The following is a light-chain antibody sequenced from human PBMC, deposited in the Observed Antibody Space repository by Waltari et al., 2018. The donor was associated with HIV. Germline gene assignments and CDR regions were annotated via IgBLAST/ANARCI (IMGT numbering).Light chain of an antibody. Sequence: QSVLTQPPSVSAAPGQKVTISCSGSNSNIGCHFVSWYQHFPGRAPKLRIYDYDDRPSDIPDRCSGSQCGTSATLDITGLQTGDEADYYCGTWDTILVAVVLGGGTKLTVL. CDR2: DYD. CDR1: NSNIGCHF. J-gene: IGLJ2*01. V-gene: IGLV1-51*01. CDR3: GTWDTILVAVV.